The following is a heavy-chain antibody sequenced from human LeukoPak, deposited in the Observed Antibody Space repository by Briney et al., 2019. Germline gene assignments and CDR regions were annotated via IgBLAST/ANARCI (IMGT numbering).Heavy chain of an antibody. CDR1: GGTSSSYA. CDR2: IIPIFGTA. J-gene: IGHJ4*02. V-gene: IGHV1-69*05. Sequence: SVKVSCKASGGTSSSYAISWVRQAPGQGLEWMGRIIPIFGTANYAQKFQGRVTITTDESTSTAYMELSSLRSEDTAVYYCARSSIVGATTYSDYWGQGTLVTVSS. D-gene: IGHD1-26*01. CDR3: ARSSIVGATTYSDY.